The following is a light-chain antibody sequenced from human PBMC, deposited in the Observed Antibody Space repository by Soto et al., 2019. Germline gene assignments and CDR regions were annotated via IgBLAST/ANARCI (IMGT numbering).Light chain of an antibody. J-gene: IGLJ3*02. CDR2: EGS. CDR1: SSDVGNYNL. Sequence: QSALTQPASVSGSPGQSITISCTGTSSDVGNYNLVSWYQQHPGKAPKLMIYEGSNRPSGVSNRFSGSKSGNTASLTISGLQAEDEADYYCCSYAGSSTWVFGGGTKLTVL. V-gene: IGLV2-23*01. CDR3: CSYAGSSTWV.